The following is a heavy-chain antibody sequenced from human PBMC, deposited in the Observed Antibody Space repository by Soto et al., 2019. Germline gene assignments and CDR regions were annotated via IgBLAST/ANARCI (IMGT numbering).Heavy chain of an antibody. CDR3: ARDNSEYSSSSGQDY. CDR2: IWYDGSNK. J-gene: IGHJ4*02. D-gene: IGHD6-6*01. V-gene: IGHV3-33*01. Sequence: GGSLRLSCAASGFTFSSYGMHWVRQAPGKGLEWVAVIWYDGSNKYYADSVKGRFTISRDNSKNTLYLQMNSLRAEDTAVYYCARDNSEYSSSSGQDYWGQGTLVTVSS. CDR1: GFTFSSYG.